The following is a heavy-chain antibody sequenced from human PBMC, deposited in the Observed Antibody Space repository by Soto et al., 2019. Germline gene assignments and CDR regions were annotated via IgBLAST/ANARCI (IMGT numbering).Heavy chain of an antibody. J-gene: IGHJ6*02. D-gene: IGHD1-26*01. CDR3: ATDVVVGATPGLGDYYYYYGMDV. CDR2: ISYDGSNK. V-gene: IGHV3-30*03. CDR1: GFTFSSYG. Sequence: QVQLVESGGGVVQPGRSLRLSCAASGFTFSSYGMHWVRQAPGKGLEWVAVISYDGSNKYYADSLKGRFTISRDNSKNTLYLQMNSLRDEDKAVYYCATDVVVGATPGLGDYYYYYGMDVWGQGTTVTVSS.